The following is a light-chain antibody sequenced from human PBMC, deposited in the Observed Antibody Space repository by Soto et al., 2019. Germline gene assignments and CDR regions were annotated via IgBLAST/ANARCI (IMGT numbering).Light chain of an antibody. CDR1: QTLTSNY. CDR2: GAA. CDR3: QQYSDSVLT. Sequence: EIVLTQSLATLSLSPGERATLSCRASQTLTSNYLAWYHHKPGQAPRLLIHGAASRATGIPDRFSGSGSGTDFTLTISRLEPEDFAVYYCQQYSDSVLTFGGGTKVEIK. J-gene: IGKJ4*01. V-gene: IGKV3-20*01.